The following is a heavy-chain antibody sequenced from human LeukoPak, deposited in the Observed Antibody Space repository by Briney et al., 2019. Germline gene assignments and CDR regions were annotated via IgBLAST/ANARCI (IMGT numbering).Heavy chain of an antibody. V-gene: IGHV4-61*02. Sequence: SQTLSLTCTVSGGSISSGSYYWSWIRQPAGKGLEWIGRIYTSGSTNYNPSLKSQVTISVDTSKNQFSLKLSSVTAADTAVYYCARDMDTAMVAFDYWGQGTLVTVSS. CDR2: IYTSGST. D-gene: IGHD5-18*01. CDR3: ARDMDTAMVAFDY. CDR1: GGSISSGSYY. J-gene: IGHJ4*02.